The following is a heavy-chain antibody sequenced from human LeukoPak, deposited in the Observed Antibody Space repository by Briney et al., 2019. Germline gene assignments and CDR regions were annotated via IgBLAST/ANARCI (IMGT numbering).Heavy chain of an antibody. CDR2: IWYEGNTK. CDR1: GFTFSSYG. D-gene: IGHD2-21*01. CDR3: ARDRVLYFYYGMDV. V-gene: IGHV3-30*02. J-gene: IGHJ6*02. Sequence: QAGGSLRLSCAASGFTFSSYGMHWVRQAPGKGLEWVALIWYEGNTKKYADSVKGRITISRDNSKNTLYLQMNSLRAEDTAVYYCARDRVLYFYYGMDVWGQGTTVTVSS.